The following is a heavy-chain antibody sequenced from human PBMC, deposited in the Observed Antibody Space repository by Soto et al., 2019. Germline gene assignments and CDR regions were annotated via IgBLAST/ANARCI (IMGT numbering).Heavy chain of an antibody. Sequence: QVQLVQSGAEVKKPGASVKVACKASGYTFTNYDFSWVRQAPGQGLEWMGWISTYNGHTDYTQEFQGRVTMTTDPSTTTADMELRSLKSDDTAVYYCARGSAGIGNFDYWGQGTLVTVSS. J-gene: IGHJ4*02. D-gene: IGHD1-1*01. CDR3: ARGSAGIGNFDY. V-gene: IGHV1-18*04. CDR2: ISTYNGHT. CDR1: GYTFTNYD.